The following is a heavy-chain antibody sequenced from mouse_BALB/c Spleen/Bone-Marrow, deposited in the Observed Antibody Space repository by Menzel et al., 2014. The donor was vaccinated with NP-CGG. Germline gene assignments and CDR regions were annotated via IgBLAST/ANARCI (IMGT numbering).Heavy chain of an antibody. Sequence: VQLQQSGAELARPGASVKMSCQASGYTFTNYWMHWVKQRPGQGLEWIGYIDPSTGYTEYNQKFKDKATLTADKSSSTAYMQLSSLTSEDSAVYYCARGGICDGYSYWGQGTLVTGSA. J-gene: IGHJ3*01. CDR3: ARGGICDGYSY. CDR2: IDPSTGYT. D-gene: IGHD2-3*01. V-gene: IGHV1-4*01. CDR1: GYTFTNYW.